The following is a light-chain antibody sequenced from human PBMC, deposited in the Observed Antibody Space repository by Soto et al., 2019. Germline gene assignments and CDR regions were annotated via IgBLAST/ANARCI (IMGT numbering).Light chain of an antibody. CDR3: QSYDSSLSGVV. J-gene: IGLJ2*01. CDR1: ISNIGAGYD. CDR2: GNS. V-gene: IGLV1-40*01. Sequence: QSVLTQPPSVSGAPGQRVTISCTVSISNIGAGYDVHWYQQLPGTAPKLLIYGNSNRPSGVPDRFSGSKSGTSASLAITGLQAEDEADYYCQSYDSSLSGVVFGGGTKLTVL.